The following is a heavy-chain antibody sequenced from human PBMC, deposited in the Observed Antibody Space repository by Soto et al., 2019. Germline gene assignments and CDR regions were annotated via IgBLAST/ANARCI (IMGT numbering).Heavy chain of an antibody. CDR2: ISGSGGST. D-gene: IGHD6-6*01. Sequence: EVQLLESGGGLVQPGGSLRLSCAASGFTFSSYAMSWVRQAPGNGLEWVSAISGSGGSTYYADSVKGRFTISRDNSKNTLYLQMNSLRAEDTAVYYCAKGIEYSSSYDYWGQGTLVAVSS. V-gene: IGHV3-23*01. CDR3: AKGIEYSSSYDY. J-gene: IGHJ4*02. CDR1: GFTFSSYA.